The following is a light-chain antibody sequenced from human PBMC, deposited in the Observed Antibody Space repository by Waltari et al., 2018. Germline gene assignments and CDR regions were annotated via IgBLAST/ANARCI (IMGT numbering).Light chain of an antibody. J-gene: IGLJ1*01. CDR3: SSYAGSNNLV. CDR2: EVS. Sequence: QSALTQPPSASGSPGQSVTISCTGTSSDIGGYKYVSWYRQHPGKGPKLLISEVSKRPSGVPKRFSGTKSGNTASLTVSGLQAEDEAEYYCSSYAGSNNLVFGTGTKVTVL. V-gene: IGLV2-8*01. CDR1: SSDIGGYKY.